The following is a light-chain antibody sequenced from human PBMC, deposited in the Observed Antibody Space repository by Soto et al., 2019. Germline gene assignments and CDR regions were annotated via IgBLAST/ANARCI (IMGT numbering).Light chain of an antibody. J-gene: IGKJ1*01. Sequence: DIQMTQSPSSLSASVGDEVTIACRTSRNIYSYLNWYQQKPGKAPKLLMYSVSTLPTGVPSRFSGSGSGTDFTLSISSLQPEDFATYYCQQSYSSPWTFGHGTKVEI. CDR3: QQSYSSPWT. V-gene: IGKV1-39*01. CDR1: RNIYSY. CDR2: SVS.